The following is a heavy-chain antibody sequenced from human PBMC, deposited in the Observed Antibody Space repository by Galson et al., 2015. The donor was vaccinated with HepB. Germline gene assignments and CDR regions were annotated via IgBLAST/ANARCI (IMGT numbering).Heavy chain of an antibody. V-gene: IGHV1-3*01. CDR1: GYTFTSYA. CDR2: INAGNGNT. CDR3: ARDRSSGWYAQYNWFDP. D-gene: IGHD6-19*01. Sequence: SVKVPCKASGYTFTSYAMHWVRQAPGQRLEWMGWINAGNGNTKYSQKFQGRVTITRDTSASTAYMELSSLRSEDTAVYYCARDRSSGWYAQYNWFDPWGQGTLVTVSS. J-gene: IGHJ5*02.